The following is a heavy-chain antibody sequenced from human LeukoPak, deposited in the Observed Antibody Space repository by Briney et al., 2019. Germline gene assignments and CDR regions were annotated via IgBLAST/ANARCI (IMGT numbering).Heavy chain of an antibody. CDR3: ARELDGATPWFDP. J-gene: IGHJ5*02. D-gene: IGHD1-26*01. Sequence: PSATLSLTCTVSGGSIGSYYWSWIRQPAGKGLQWIGRIYTTGSSNHNPSLKSRVTMSVDASKNQFSLKLSSVTAADTAVYYCARELDGATPWFDPWGQGTPVTVSS. V-gene: IGHV4-4*07. CDR1: GGSIGSYY. CDR2: IYTTGSS.